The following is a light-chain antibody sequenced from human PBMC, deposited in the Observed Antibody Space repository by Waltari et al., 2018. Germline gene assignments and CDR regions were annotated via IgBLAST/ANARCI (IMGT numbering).Light chain of an antibody. CDR2: GTS. Sequence: QSVLTQPPSVSGAPGQRVSISCTGSRSHLGAGYEVHWHQQHPGKAPKLLIYGTSTRPPGVPDRFFGSQSGTSASLAITALQAEDEAEYYCQSYDTSLSVVFGGGTKLTVL. CDR3: QSYDTSLSVV. CDR1: RSHLGAGYE. V-gene: IGLV1-40*01. J-gene: IGLJ2*01.